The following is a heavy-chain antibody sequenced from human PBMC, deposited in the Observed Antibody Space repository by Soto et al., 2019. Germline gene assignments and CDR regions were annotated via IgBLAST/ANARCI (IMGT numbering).Heavy chain of an antibody. CDR1: GYPVTAYY. Sequence: QLHLVQSGAVVKKPGASVTVSCSASGYPVTAYYMHWVRQAPGRGLEWMGGINPATGAAKYTQTFQGRVTLTRDTSTNTVLIGLSGLTSEDTAGFYCARGGGVGVAGSAAFDMWGQGTLVTVSS. V-gene: IGHV1-2*02. D-gene: IGHD3-3*01. J-gene: IGHJ3*02. CDR3: ARGGGVGVAGSAAFDM. CDR2: INPATGAA.